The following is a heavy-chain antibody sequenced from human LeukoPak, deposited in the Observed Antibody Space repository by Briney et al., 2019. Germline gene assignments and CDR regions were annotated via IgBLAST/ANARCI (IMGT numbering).Heavy chain of an antibody. CDR1: GGSISSYY. Sequence: SETLSLTCTVSGGSISSYYWSWIRQPPGKGLEWIGYTYYSGSTNYNPSLKSRVTISVDTSKNQFSLKLSSVTAADTAVYYCARGYDLSWFDPWGQGTLVTVSS. V-gene: IGHV4-59*01. D-gene: IGHD5-12*01. J-gene: IGHJ5*02. CDR2: TYYSGST. CDR3: ARGYDLSWFDP.